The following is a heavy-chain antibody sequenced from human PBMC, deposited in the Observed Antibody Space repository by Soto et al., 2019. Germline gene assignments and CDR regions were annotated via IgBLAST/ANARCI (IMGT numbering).Heavy chain of an antibody. CDR1: GFTISSSY. J-gene: IGHJ6*02. Sequence: LRLSCAASGFTISSSYMSWVRQAPGKGPEWVSVIYSGGSTYYADSVKGRFTISRDNSKNTLFLQMNSLRVEDTAVYYCARGYSYDYYAMGVWGQGTTVTVSS. CDR2: IYSGGST. D-gene: IGHD5-18*01. V-gene: IGHV3-53*01. CDR3: ARGYSYDYYAMGV.